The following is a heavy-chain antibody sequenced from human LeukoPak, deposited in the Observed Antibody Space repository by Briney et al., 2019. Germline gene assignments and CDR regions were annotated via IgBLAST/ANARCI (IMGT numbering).Heavy chain of an antibody. CDR2: ISGSGGST. V-gene: IGHV3-23*01. CDR1: GFTFSSYA. J-gene: IGHJ6*03. Sequence: PGGSLRLSCAASGFTFSSYAMSWVRQAPGKGLEWVSAISGSGGSTYYADSAKGRFTISRDNSKNTLYLQMNSLRAEDTAVYYCAKGYVEYSYGFYYYMDVWGKGTTVTVSS. CDR3: AKGYVEYSYGFYYYMDV. D-gene: IGHD5-18*01.